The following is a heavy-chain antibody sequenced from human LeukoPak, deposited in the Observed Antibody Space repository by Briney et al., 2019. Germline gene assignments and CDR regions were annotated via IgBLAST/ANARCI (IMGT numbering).Heavy chain of an antibody. CDR2: TYYRSKWYN. J-gene: IGHJ5*02. Sequence: SQTLSLTCAISGDSVSSNSAAWNWIRQSPSRGLEWLGRTYYRSKWYNDYAVSVKSRITINPDTSKNQFSLQLNSVPPEDTAVYYCARVESRLLWFGESPFDPWGQGTLVTVSS. V-gene: IGHV6-1*01. CDR1: GDSVSSNSAA. D-gene: IGHD3-10*01. CDR3: ARVESRLLWFGESPFDP.